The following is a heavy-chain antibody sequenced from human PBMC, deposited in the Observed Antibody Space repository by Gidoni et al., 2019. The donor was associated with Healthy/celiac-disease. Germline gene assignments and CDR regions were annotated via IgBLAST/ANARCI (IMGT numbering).Heavy chain of an antibody. V-gene: IGHV3-48*02. D-gene: IGHD5-18*01. J-gene: IGHJ6*03. CDR1: GFTLSSSS. CDR3: ARVGGGYSYGYYYYYMDV. Sequence: EVQLVESGGGLVQPGGSLRLPCSASGFTLSSSSMNWVRQAPGKGRGWVTYISSSSSTIYYADSVKGRFTISRDNAKNSLYLQMNSLGDEDTAVYYCARVGGGYSYGYYYYYMDVWGKGTTVTVSS. CDR2: ISSSSSTI.